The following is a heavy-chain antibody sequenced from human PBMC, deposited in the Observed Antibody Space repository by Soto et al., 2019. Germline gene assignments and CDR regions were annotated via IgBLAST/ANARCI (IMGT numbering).Heavy chain of an antibody. CDR2: ITSSSDTI. CDR3: ARVVVVIPPGYYYAMDV. Sequence: PGGSLRLSCAASGFTFSSFHMNGVRQAPGRGLEWVAYITSSSDTIYYSDSVKGRFTISRDNGKNSLFLQMNSLRDEDTAVYYCARVVVVIPPGYYYAMDVWGQGTTVTVSS. D-gene: IGHD3-22*01. V-gene: IGHV3-48*02. CDR1: GFTFSSFH. J-gene: IGHJ6*02.